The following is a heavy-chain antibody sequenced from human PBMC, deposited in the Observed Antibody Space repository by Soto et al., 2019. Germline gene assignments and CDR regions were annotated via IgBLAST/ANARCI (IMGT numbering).Heavy chain of an antibody. CDR3: SREGHGDWFDP. CDR1: GFTFSSYA. J-gene: IGHJ5*02. D-gene: IGHD3-10*01. Sequence: QAQLVESGGGVVEPGRSLRLSCAASGFTFSSYAMHWVRQAPGKGLEWVAAISDDGNNKYYADSVKGRFTISRDNSKNTLYQQMNILRTEDTAVYFCSREGHGDWFDPWGQGTLVTVSS. CDR2: ISDDGNNK. V-gene: IGHV3-30-3*01.